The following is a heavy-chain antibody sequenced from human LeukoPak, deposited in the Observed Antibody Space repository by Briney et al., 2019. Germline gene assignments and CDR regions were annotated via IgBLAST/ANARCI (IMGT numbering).Heavy chain of an antibody. V-gene: IGHV4-61*01. CDR2: IYYSGST. Sequence: PSETLSLTCSVSDYSINSGYYWGWIRQPPGKGLEWIGYIYYSGSTNYNPSLKSRVTISVDTSKNQFSLKLSSVTAADTAVYYCARETIAAAFQSYFDYWGQGTLVTVSS. CDR3: ARETIAAAFQSYFDY. J-gene: IGHJ4*02. CDR1: DYSINSGYY. D-gene: IGHD6-13*01.